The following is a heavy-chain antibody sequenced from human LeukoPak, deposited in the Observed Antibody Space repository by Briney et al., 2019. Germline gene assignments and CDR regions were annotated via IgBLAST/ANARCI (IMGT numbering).Heavy chain of an antibody. J-gene: IGHJ4*02. CDR2: IYPGDSDT. CDR3: ALGYCSSTSCYRFDY. CDR1: GYSFTSYW. V-gene: IGHV5-51*01. D-gene: IGHD2-2*01. Sequence: GESLKISCQGSGYSFTSYWIGWVRQMPGKGLEWMGIIYPGDSDTRYSPSFQGQVTISADKSISTACLQWSSLKASDTAMYYCALGYCSSTSCYRFDYWGQGTLVTVSS.